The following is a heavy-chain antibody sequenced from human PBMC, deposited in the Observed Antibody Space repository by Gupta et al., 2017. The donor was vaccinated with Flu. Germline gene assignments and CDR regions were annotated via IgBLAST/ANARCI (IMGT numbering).Heavy chain of an antibody. J-gene: IGHJ4*02. V-gene: IGHV3-23*01. CDR3: LRSTRGLHWEAGYS. CDR1: GFRLREYC. Sequence: EVRLSESGGNLVNPGGPLRLSCVISGFRLREYCVSWVRHVPGKGLEWFSAYGETFGTTYYADSVWGRFTISRESSDTTVYLQMNTLRVDDTAVYFCLRSTRGLHWEAGYSWGQGTLVTVSS. CDR2: YGETFGTT. D-gene: IGHD1-26*01.